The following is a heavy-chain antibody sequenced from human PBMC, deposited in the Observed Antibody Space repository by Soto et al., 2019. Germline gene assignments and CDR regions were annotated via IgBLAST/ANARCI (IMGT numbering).Heavy chain of an antibody. J-gene: IGHJ4*02. CDR3: ATRARDSSSIG. CDR2: ISSSGSTI. D-gene: IGHD6-6*01. V-gene: IGHV3-48*02. Sequence: EVQLLESGGGLVQPGGSLRLSCAASGFTFSSYGMSWVRQAPGKGLEWVSYISSSGSTIYYADSVKGRFTISRDNAKNSLYLQMNSLRDDDTAVYFCATRARDSSSIGWGQGTLVTVSS. CDR1: GFTFSSYG.